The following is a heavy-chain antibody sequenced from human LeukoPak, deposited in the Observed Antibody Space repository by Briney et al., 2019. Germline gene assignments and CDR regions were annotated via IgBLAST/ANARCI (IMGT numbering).Heavy chain of an antibody. Sequence: SQTLSLTCTVSGGSISSGSYYWSWIRQPAGKGLEWIGRIYTSGSTNYNPSLKSRVTISVDTSKNQFSLKLSSVTPADTAVYYCARGGGNYDFWSGYSNALSHYWMDVWGKGTTVTVSS. CDR2: IYTSGST. V-gene: IGHV4-61*02. CDR3: ARGGGNYDFWSGYSNALSHYWMDV. D-gene: IGHD3-3*01. J-gene: IGHJ6*04. CDR1: GGSISSGSYY.